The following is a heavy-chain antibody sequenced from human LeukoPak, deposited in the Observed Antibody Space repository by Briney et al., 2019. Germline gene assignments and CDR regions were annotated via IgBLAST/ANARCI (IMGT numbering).Heavy chain of an antibody. J-gene: IGHJ6*03. CDR1: GGSISSYY. CDR2: IYYSGST. V-gene: IGHV4-59*01. CDR3: ARALGSGSYYMFGLDYYYMDV. Sequence: SETLSLTCNVSGGSISSYYWSWIRQPPGKGLEWIGYIYYSGSTNYNPSLKSRVTISVDTSKNQFSLKLSSVTAADTAVYYCARALGSGSYYMFGLDYYYMDVWGKGTTVTISS. D-gene: IGHD3-10*01.